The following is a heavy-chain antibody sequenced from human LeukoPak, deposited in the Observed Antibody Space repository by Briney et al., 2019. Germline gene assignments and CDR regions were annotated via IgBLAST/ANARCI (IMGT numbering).Heavy chain of an antibody. CDR3: ARDVAVAGTNYYYYGMDV. V-gene: IGHV1-69*01. J-gene: IGHJ6*02. D-gene: IGHD6-19*01. Sequence: SVKVSCKASGGTFSSYAISWVRQAPGQGLEWMGGIIPIFGTANYAQKFQGRVTITADESTSTAYMELSSLRSEDTAVYYCARDVAVAGTNYYYYGMDVWGQGTTVTVFS. CDR2: IIPIFGTA. CDR1: GGTFSSYA.